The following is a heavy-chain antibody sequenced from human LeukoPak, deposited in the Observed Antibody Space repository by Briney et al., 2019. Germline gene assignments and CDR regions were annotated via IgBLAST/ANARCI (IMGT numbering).Heavy chain of an antibody. Sequence: ASVKVSCKVSGYTLTELSMHWVRQAPGKGLEWRGGFDPEDGETIYAQKFQGRVTMTEDTSTDTAYMELSSLRSEDTAVYYCATGWIKRGHGGLNNWGQGTLVTVSS. CDR2: FDPEDGET. J-gene: IGHJ4*02. CDR1: GYTLTELS. V-gene: IGHV1-24*01. CDR3: ATGWIKRGHGGLNN. D-gene: IGHD2-15*01.